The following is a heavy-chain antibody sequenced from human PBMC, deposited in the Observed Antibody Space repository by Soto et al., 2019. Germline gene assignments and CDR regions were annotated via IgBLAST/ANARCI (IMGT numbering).Heavy chain of an antibody. CDR1: GGSISSGGYY. J-gene: IGHJ3*02. V-gene: IGHV4-31*03. CDR2: IYYSGST. CDR3: ARDVGYDYVWGSYRYDAFDI. Sequence: QVQLQESGPGLVKPSQTLSLTCTVSGGSISSGGYYWSWIRQHPGKGLEWIGYIYYSGSTYYNPSPKTRVATSVDASKNQFSLKLSSVTAADTAVYYCARDVGYDYVWGSYRYDAFDIWGQGTMVTVSS. D-gene: IGHD3-16*02.